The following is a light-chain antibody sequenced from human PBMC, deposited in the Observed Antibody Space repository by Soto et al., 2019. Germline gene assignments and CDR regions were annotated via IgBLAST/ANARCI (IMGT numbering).Light chain of an antibody. CDR3: QQHDSLPLT. J-gene: IGKJ4*01. CDR2: DAS. CDR1: QDIGNY. Sequence: DIQMTQSPSSLSASVGDRVTVTCRASQDIGNYLCRYQQRLGKAPKLLIYDASYLEAGVPSRLSGSGSGTDFTFTISSLQPEDFATYYCQQHDSLPLTFGGGTKVDIK. V-gene: IGKV1-33*01.